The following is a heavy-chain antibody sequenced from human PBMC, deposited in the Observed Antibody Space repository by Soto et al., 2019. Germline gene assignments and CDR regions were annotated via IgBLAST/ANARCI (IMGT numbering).Heavy chain of an antibody. CDR2: INQSGST. CDR3: ARFKNGAASGTDQAFYFDY. V-gene: IGHV4-34*01. Sequence: SETLSLTCAVYGGSLSGYYWSWLRQPPGKGLEWIGEINQSGSTNYNPSLKSRVTISLDTSMNHFSLKVSSVTAADTAEYYCARFKNGAASGTDQAFYFDYWGQGTLVTVSS. D-gene: IGHD3-10*01. J-gene: IGHJ4*02. CDR1: GGSLSGYY.